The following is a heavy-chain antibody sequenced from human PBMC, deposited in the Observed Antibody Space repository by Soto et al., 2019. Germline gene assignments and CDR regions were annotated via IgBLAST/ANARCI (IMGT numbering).Heavy chain of an antibody. CDR1: GFSFSFYV. V-gene: IGHV3-30*18. CDR2: ISYDGSDK. Sequence: QVQLVESGGGVVQSGRSLRLSCAASGFSFSFYVMHWVRQAPGKGLEWVAIISYDGSDKDYADSVKGRFTISRDNSKNTLYLEMNSLRPEDTAVYYCAKDKASAGTEYFQYWVQGTLVTVSS. J-gene: IGHJ1*01. D-gene: IGHD6-13*01. CDR3: AKDKASAGTEYFQY.